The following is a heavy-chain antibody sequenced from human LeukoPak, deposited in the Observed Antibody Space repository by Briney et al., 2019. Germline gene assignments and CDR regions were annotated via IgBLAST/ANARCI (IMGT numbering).Heavy chain of an antibody. CDR2: ISGSGGST. CDR3: AKDPRLGIDFLDSAFDI. V-gene: IGHV3-23*01. Sequence: PGGSLRLSCAASGITFSSSWMSWVRQAPGKGLECVSAISGSGGSTYYADSVKGRFTISRDNSKNTLYLQMNSLRAEDTAVYYCAKDPRLGIDFLDSAFDIWGQGTMVTVSS. CDR1: GITFSSSW. D-gene: IGHD7-27*01. J-gene: IGHJ3*02.